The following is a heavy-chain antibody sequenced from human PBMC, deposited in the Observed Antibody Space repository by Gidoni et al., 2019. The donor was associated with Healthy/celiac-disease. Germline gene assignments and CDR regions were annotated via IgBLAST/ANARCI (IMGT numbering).Heavy chain of an antibody. J-gene: IGHJ4*02. CDR1: GFTFSDYY. D-gene: IGHD3-10*01. V-gene: IGHV3-11*05. Sequence: VSSAASGFTFSDYYMSWIRQAPGKGLEWVSYISSSSSYTNYADSVKGRFTISRDNAKNSLYLQMNSLRAEDTAVYYCARDIESGSGSTFDYWGQGTLVTVSS. CDR2: ISSSSSYT. CDR3: ARDIESGSGSTFDY.